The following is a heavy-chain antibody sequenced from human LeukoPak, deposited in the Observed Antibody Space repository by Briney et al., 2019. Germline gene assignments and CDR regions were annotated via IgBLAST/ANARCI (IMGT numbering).Heavy chain of an antibody. CDR3: ARVRDYDSSGYYYGIDY. D-gene: IGHD3-22*01. CDR2: IYYSGST. CDR1: GGSISSYY. Sequence: SETLSLTCTVSGGSISSYYWSWIRQPPGKGLEGIGYIYYSGSTNYNPSLKSRVTISVDTSKNQFSLKLSSVTSADTAVYYCARVRDYDSSGYYYGIDYWGQGTLVTVSS. J-gene: IGHJ4*02. V-gene: IGHV4-59*01.